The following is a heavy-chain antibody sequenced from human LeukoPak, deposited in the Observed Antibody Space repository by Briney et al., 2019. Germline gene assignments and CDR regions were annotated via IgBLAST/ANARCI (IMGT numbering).Heavy chain of an antibody. D-gene: IGHD6-13*01. V-gene: IGHV3-74*01. CDR1: GFTFSSYW. Sequence: GGSLRLSCAASGFTFSSYWMHWVRHAPGKGLVWVSRINTDGSSTSYADSVKGRFTISRDNAKNTLYLQMNSLRAEDTAVYYCASGYSSSQRFDPWGQGTLVTVSS. J-gene: IGHJ5*02. CDR3: ASGYSSSQRFDP. CDR2: INTDGSST.